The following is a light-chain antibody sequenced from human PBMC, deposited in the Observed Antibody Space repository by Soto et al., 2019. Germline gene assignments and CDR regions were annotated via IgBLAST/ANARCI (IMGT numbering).Light chain of an antibody. CDR2: GAS. CDR3: QQYGSSPLYT. J-gene: IGKJ2*01. CDR1: QSVSSSY. V-gene: IGKV3-20*01. Sequence: EIVLTQSPGTLSLSPGERATLSCRASQSVSSSYLTWYQQKPGQAPRLIIYGASSRATGIPDRFSGSGSGTAFTLTISRLEPEDFAVYYCQQYGSSPLYTFGQGTKLEIK.